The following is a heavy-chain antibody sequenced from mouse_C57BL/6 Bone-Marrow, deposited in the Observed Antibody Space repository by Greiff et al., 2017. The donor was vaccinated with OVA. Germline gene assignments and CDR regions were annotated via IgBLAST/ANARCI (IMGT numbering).Heavy chain of an antibody. V-gene: IGHV14-4*01. J-gene: IGHJ2*01. CDR1: GFNIKDDY. D-gene: IGHD1-1*01. Sequence: EVLRVESGAELVRPGASVKLSCTASGFNIKDDYMHWVKQRPEQGLEWIGWIDPENGDTEYASKFQGKATITADTSSNTAYLQLSSLTSEDTAVYYCTTITTVVAPHFDYWGQGTTLTVSS. CDR3: TTITTVVAPHFDY. CDR2: IDPENGDT.